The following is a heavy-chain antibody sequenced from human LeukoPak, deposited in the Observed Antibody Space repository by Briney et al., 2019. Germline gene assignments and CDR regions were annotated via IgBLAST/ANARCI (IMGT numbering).Heavy chain of an antibody. D-gene: IGHD6-19*01. V-gene: IGHV4-59*01. CDR3: ARTFSSGWLNTYYFDY. J-gene: IGHJ4*02. CDR1: GGSFSGYY. CDR2: IYYSGST. Sequence: SETLSLTCAVYGGSFSGYYWSWIRQPPGKGLEWIGYIYYSGSTNYNPSLKSRVTISVDTSKNQFSLKLSSVTAADTAVYYCARTFSSGWLNTYYFDYWGQGTLVTVSS.